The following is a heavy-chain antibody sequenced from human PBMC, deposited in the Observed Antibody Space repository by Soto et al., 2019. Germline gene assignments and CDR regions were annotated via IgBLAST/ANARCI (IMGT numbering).Heavy chain of an antibody. CDR2: INHSGST. CDR1: GGSFSGYY. V-gene: IGHV4-34*01. CDR3: ARVNLRIVVVVAATDWFDP. J-gene: IGHJ5*02. Sequence: SETLSLTCAFYGGSFSGYYWSWIRQPPGKGLEWIGEINHSGSTNYNPSLKSRVTISVDTSKNQFSLKLSSVTAADTAVYYCARVNLRIVVVVAATDWFDPWGQGTLVTVSS. D-gene: IGHD2-15*01.